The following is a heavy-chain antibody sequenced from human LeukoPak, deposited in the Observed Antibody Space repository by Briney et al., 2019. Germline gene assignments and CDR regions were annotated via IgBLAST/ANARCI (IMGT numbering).Heavy chain of an antibody. J-gene: IGHJ4*02. Sequence: GGSLRLSCAASGFTFGTHAMTWVRQAPGKGLEWVSYISSSGSTIYYADSVKGRFTISRDNAKNSLSLQMNSLRAEDTAVYYCARGTYSGTYYAWYYFDYWGQGTLVTVSS. CDR3: ARGTYSGTYYAWYYFDY. V-gene: IGHV3-48*04. CDR1: GFTFGTHA. CDR2: ISSSGSTI. D-gene: IGHD1-26*01.